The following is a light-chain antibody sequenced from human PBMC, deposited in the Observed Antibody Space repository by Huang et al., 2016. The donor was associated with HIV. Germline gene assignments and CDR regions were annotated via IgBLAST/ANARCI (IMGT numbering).Light chain of an antibody. Sequence: VVLTQSPLYLSVTLGQPASISCRSSQSLIHSNGNSYLNWFQQRPGQSPRRLISQVSRRDSGVPDRVSGIGSGTDFTLKISRVEAEDVGVYYCMQGTHLFTFGGGTRVDIK. J-gene: IGKJ4*01. CDR2: QVS. CDR1: QSLIHSNGNSY. CDR3: MQGTHLFT. V-gene: IGKV2-30*02.